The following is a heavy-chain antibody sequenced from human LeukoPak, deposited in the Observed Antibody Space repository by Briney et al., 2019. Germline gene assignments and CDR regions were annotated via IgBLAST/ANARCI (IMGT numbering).Heavy chain of an antibody. D-gene: IGHD1-26*01. V-gene: IGHV4-4*02. J-gene: IGHJ4*02. CDR3: ARRKARWEIDIDY. CDR2: IYHSGST. CDR1: GGSISSSNW. Sequence: PSGTLSLTCAVSGGSISSSNWWSWVRQPPGKGLEWIGEIYHSGSTNYNPSLKSRVTISVDKSKNQFSLKLSSVTAADTAVYYCARRKARWEIDIDYWGQGTLVTVSS.